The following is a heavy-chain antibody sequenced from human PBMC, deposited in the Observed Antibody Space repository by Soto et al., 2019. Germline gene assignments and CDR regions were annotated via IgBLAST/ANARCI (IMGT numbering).Heavy chain of an antibody. CDR1: GFTFDDYA. V-gene: IGHV3-9*01. J-gene: IGHJ4*02. CDR2: IRWNSGSI. D-gene: IGHD5-18*01. CDR3: AKAHVDTAMTCYFDY. Sequence: EVQLVESGGGLVQPGRSLRLSCAASGFTFDDYAMHWVRQAPGKGLEWVSGIRWNSGSIGYADSVKGRFTISRDNAKNSLYLQMNSLRAEDTALYYCAKAHVDTAMTCYFDYWGQGTLVTVSS.